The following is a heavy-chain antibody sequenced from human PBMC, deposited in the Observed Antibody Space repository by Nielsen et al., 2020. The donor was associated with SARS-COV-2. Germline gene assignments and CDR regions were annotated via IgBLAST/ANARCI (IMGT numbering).Heavy chain of an antibody. J-gene: IGHJ4*02. D-gene: IGHD6-19*01. CDR1: GFTFSSYG. CDR2: ISYDGSNK. V-gene: IGHV3-30*18. Sequence: GESLKISCAASGFTFSSYGMHWVRQAPGKGLEWVAVISYDGSNKYYADSVKGRFTISRDNSKNTLYLQMNSLRAEDTAVYYCAKDLEYSSGWVHWGKGT. CDR3: AKDLEYSSGWVH.